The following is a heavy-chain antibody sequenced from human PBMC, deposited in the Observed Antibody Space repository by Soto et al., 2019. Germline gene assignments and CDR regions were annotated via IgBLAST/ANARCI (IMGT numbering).Heavy chain of an antibody. CDR2: INHSGST. J-gene: IGHJ6*02. V-gene: IGHV4-34*01. CDR3: ARAEIVVVVAATADYYYYGMDV. D-gene: IGHD2-15*01. Sequence: SETMSLTCAVYGWTFSGYYWSWIRQPPGKGLEWIGEINHSGSTNYNPSPKSRVTISVDTSKNQFSLKLSSVTAADTAVYYCARAEIVVVVAATADYYYYGMDVWGQGTTVTVSS. CDR1: GWTFSGYY.